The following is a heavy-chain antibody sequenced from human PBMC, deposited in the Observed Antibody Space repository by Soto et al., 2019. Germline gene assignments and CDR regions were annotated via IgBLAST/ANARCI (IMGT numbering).Heavy chain of an antibody. J-gene: IGHJ6*03. CDR1: GGSFSGYY. CDR2: INHSGST. CDR3: ARGKGNIVVVPAAPAKYYYYMDV. D-gene: IGHD2-2*01. V-gene: IGHV4-34*01. Sequence: SETLSLTCAVYGGSFSGYYWSWIRQPPGKGLEWIGEINHSGSTNYNPSLKSRVTISVDTSKNQFSLKLSSVTAADTAVYYCARGKGNIVVVPAAPAKYYYYMDVWGKGTTVTVSS.